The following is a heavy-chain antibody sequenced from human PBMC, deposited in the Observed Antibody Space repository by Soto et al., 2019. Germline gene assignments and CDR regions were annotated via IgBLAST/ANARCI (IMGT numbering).Heavy chain of an antibody. D-gene: IGHD6-19*01. Sequence: KPSETMSLTCTVSGGCINTYYWSWIRHHPGKGLGWMGYVDYSGNSASSPSLKSRVTISIDASKKNVSLKLNSVTAADTAVYYCARNWFSVAGRFHFDYWGQGIPVTVSS. CDR2: VDYSGNS. J-gene: IGHJ4*02. CDR1: GGCINTYY. V-gene: IGHV4-59*01. CDR3: ARNWFSVAGRFHFDY.